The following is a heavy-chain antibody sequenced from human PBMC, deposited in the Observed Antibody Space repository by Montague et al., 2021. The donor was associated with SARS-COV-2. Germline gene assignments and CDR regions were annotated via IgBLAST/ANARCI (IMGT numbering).Heavy chain of an antibody. V-gene: IGHV3-53*04. Sequence: SLRLSCAASGFTVSSNYMSWVRQAPGKGLEWVSVIYSGGSTYYADSAKGRFTISSHNSKNTLYLQMNSLRAEDTAVYYCARGLGRAAAGTGSGYYYGMDVWGQGTTVTVSS. CDR2: IYSGGST. D-gene: IGHD6-13*01. J-gene: IGHJ6*02. CDR3: ARGLGRAAAGTGSGYYYGMDV. CDR1: GFTVSSNY.